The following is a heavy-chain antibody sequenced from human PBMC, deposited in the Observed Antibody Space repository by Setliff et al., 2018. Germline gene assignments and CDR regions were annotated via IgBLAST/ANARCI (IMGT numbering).Heavy chain of an antibody. CDR1: GDSITRSGYY. CDR3: ARSYHLVLTNWFDA. J-gene: IGHJ5*02. D-gene: IGHD1-26*01. Sequence: PSETLSLTCSVSGDSITRSGYYWGWVRQSPGKGLEWIGNMYYIGSYDYNPSLKSRVTISLDTSKNQFSLKLTSVTAADTAVYYCARSYHLVLTNWFDAWGQGIRVTVS. CDR2: MYYIGSY. V-gene: IGHV4-39*07.